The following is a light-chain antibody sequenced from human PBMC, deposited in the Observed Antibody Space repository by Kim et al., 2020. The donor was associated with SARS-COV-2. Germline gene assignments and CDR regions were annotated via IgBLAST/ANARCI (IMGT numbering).Light chain of an antibody. CDR1: SRDVGGYNY. Sequence: GQPITISCPGTSRDVGGYNYVSWYQQHPGKSPKLMIYDVSNRPSGVSNRFSGSKSGNTASLTISGLQAEDEADDYCSSYTSSSTWVFGGGTQLTVL. CDR2: DVS. J-gene: IGLJ3*02. CDR3: SSYTSSSTWV. V-gene: IGLV2-14*03.